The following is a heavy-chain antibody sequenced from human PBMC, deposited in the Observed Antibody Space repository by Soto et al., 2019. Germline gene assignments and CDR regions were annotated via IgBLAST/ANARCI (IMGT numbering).Heavy chain of an antibody. CDR3: AKDGSHNFDY. CDR1: GFTFSHYA. V-gene: IGHV3-30*18. Sequence: QVQLVESGGGVVQPGRSLRLSCAASGFTFSHYAMHWVRQAPGKGLEWVALMPYDGSNEYYADSVKGRFTISRDNSKILLYLQMNSLIAEDTAVYYCAKDGSHNFDYWGQGTLVTVSS. J-gene: IGHJ4*02. CDR2: MPYDGSNE. D-gene: IGHD1-26*01.